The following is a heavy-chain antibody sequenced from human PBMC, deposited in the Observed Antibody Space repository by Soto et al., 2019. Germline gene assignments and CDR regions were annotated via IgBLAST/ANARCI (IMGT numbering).Heavy chain of an antibody. J-gene: IGHJ4*02. Sequence: GGSLRLSCAASGFTFSSYAMHWVRQAPGKGLEWVAVISYDGSNKYYADSVKGRFTISRDNSKNTLYLQMNSLRAEDTAVYYCARDREYRQPADYWGQGTLVTVSS. V-gene: IGHV3-30-3*01. CDR3: ARDREYRQPADY. CDR2: ISYDGSNK. CDR1: GFTFSSYA. D-gene: IGHD5-18*01.